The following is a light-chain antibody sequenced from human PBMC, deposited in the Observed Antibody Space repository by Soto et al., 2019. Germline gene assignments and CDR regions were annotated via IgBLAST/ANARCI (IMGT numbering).Light chain of an antibody. CDR3: SSYTARGTRV. Sequence: QSALTQFASVSGSPGQSITISCTGTSIDVGAYNYVSWYQQHPDKAPKLLIYEVGNRPSGVSFRFSGSKSGNTASLTISGLQAEDEAYYYCSSYTARGTRVFGTGTKVTVL. J-gene: IGLJ1*01. CDR1: SIDVGAYNY. CDR2: EVG. V-gene: IGLV2-14*01.